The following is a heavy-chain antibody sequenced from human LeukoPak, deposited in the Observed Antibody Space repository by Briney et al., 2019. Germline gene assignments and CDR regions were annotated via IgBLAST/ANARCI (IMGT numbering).Heavy chain of an antibody. D-gene: IGHD2-2*03. CDR1: GFTVSSSC. Sequence: GGSLRLSCTGSGFTVSSSCMSWVRQTPGKGLEWVSVMYSGGTTYYADSVKGRFTISRDSSKNTVNLQMNSLRAEDTAVYYCARDRRDGYCLGHWGQGTLVTVSS. V-gene: IGHV3-66*01. CDR3: ARDRRDGYCLGH. CDR2: MYSGGTT. J-gene: IGHJ4*02.